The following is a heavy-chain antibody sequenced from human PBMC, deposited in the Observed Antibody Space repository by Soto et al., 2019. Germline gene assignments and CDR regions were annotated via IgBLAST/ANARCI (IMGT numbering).Heavy chain of an antibody. V-gene: IGHV4-31*03. CDR3: ARTSVIVATILDY. CDR1: GGSISSGGYY. CDR2: IYYSGST. Sequence: QVQLQESGPGLVKPSQTLSLTCTVSGGSISSGGYYWRWIRQHPGKGLEWIGYIYYSGSTYYNPSLKSRVTISVDTSKNQFSLKLSSVTAADTAVYYCARTSVIVATILDYWGQGTLVTVSS. J-gene: IGHJ4*02. D-gene: IGHD5-12*01.